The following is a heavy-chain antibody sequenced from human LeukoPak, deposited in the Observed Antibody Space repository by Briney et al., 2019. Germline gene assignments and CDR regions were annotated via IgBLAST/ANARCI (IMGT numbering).Heavy chain of an antibody. Sequence: ASVKVSCKASGYTFTSYGISWVRQAPGQGLEWMGWISAYNGNTNYAQKLQGRVTMTTDTSTSTAYMELRSLRSDDTAVYYCARVDYGDHEDYYYYYMDVWGKGTTVTVSS. J-gene: IGHJ6*03. V-gene: IGHV1-18*01. CDR1: GYTFTSYG. D-gene: IGHD4-17*01. CDR3: ARVDYGDHEDYYYYYMDV. CDR2: ISAYNGNT.